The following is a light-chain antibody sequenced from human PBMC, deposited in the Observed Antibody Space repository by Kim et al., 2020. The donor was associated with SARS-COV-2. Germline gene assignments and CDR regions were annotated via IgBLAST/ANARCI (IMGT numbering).Light chain of an antibody. CDR3: AAWHDTLNGYV. V-gene: IGLV1-44*01. CDR1: TTSIGSHP. J-gene: IGLJ1*01. Sequence: GQSVTISCSGSTTSIGSHPVNWYQQLPATAPTLLIYSENQRPSGVPDRCSGSKSGTSASLAISGLQSEDEADYFCAAWHDTLNGYVFGTGTKVTVL. CDR2: SEN.